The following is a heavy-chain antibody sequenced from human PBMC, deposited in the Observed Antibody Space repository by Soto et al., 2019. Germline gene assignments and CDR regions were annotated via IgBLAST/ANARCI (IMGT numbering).Heavy chain of an antibody. CDR3: ARRIVVVPAATISTRFDP. CDR1: GGSFSGYY. Sequence: SETLSLTCAVYGGSFSGYYWSWIRQPPGKGLEWIGEINHSGSTNYNPSLKSRVTISVDTSKNQFSLKLSSVTAADTAVYYCARRIVVVPAATISTRFDPWGQGTLVTVSS. V-gene: IGHV4-34*01. CDR2: INHSGST. J-gene: IGHJ5*02. D-gene: IGHD2-2*01.